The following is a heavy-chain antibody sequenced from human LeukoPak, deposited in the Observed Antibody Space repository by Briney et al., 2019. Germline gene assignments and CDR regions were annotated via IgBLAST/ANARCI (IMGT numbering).Heavy chain of an antibody. CDR2: ISGSGQTT. CDR1: VFNFS. J-gene: IGHJ5*02. Sequence: GGSLRLSCTASVFNFSMAWVRRAPGMGLEWLSTISGSGQTTYYADFVRGRFTISRDNSRNTLYLQMNGLRVEDTALYYCAKMGGRVWYKVPETWGQGTLVTVSS. D-gene: IGHD6-19*01. CDR3: AKMGGRVWYKVPET. V-gene: IGHV3-23*01.